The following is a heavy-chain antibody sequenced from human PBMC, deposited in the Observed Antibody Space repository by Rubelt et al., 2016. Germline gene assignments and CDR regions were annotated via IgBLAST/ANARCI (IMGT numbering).Heavy chain of an antibody. D-gene: IGHD6-19*01. CDR1: GFTFSSYA. J-gene: IGHJ4*02. CDR3: AKPAIAVAGTDY. CDR2: ISYDGSNK. V-gene: IGHV3-30*04. Sequence: QVHLVESGGGVVQPGRSLRLSCAASGFTFSSYAMHWVRQAPGKGLEWVAVISYDGSNKYYADSVKGRFTISRDNSKKTLYLQMNSLRAEDTAVDYCAKPAIAVAGTDYWGQGTLVTVSS.